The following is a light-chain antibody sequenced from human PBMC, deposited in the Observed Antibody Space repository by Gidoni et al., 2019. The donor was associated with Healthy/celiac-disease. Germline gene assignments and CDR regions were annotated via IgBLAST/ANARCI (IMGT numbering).Light chain of an antibody. CDR3: QQCYSTPPT. V-gene: IGKV1-39*01. CDR1: QSISSY. J-gene: IGKJ4*01. CDR2: AAS. Sequence: DLQMTKSPSSLSASVGDRVTITCRASQSISSYLNWYQQKPGKAPKLLIYAASSLQSGVPSRFSGSGSGTDFTLTISSLQPEDFATYYCQQCYSTPPTFGGGTKVEIK.